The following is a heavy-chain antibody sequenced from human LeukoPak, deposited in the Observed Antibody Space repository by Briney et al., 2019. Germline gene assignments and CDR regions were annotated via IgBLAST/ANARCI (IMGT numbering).Heavy chain of an antibody. D-gene: IGHD2-8*01. Sequence: GGSLRLSCAASGFTFSNYAMTWVRQAPGKGLEWISSISSPGDTTHYADSVKGRFTISRDNSKNTLFLQMNTLSAEDTALYYCAKTRGGSYCSMTCAMDVWATGPRSPSP. CDR1: GFTFSNYA. V-gene: IGHV3-23*01. J-gene: IGHJ6*02. CDR3: AKTRGGSYCSMTCAMDV. CDR2: ISSPGDTT.